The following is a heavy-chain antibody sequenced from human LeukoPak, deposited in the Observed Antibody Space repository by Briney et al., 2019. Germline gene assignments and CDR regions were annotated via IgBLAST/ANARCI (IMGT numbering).Heavy chain of an antibody. Sequence: PSETLSLTCTVSGGSISEYYWSWIRQSPGKGLEWIAYIFYTGATKYNPSLVGRVTISVDSSKNQLSLKVRSVTAVDTAIYYCVRHPPRATVGWAFDIWGQGTMVTVSS. CDR1: GGSISEYY. CDR3: VRHPPRATVGWAFDI. J-gene: IGHJ3*02. V-gene: IGHV4-59*08. CDR2: IFYTGAT. D-gene: IGHD1-26*01.